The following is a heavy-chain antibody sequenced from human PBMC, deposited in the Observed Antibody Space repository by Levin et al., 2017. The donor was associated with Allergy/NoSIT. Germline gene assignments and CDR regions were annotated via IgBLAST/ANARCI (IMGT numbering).Heavy chain of an antibody. Sequence: ASVKVSCKGSGYSFTSYWIGWVRQMPGKGLEWMGIIYPGDSDTRYSPSFQGQVTIGDEKSSSTAYLQWSSLKASDTARYYCARQVDAVDIWGQGTMVTFSS. CDR1: GYSFTSYW. J-gene: IGHJ3*02. CDR3: ARQVDAVDI. CDR2: IYPGDSDT. V-gene: IGHV5-51*01.